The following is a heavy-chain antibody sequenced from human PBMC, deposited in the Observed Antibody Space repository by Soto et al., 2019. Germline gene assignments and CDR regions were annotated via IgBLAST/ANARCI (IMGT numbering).Heavy chain of an antibody. J-gene: IGHJ6*02. D-gene: IGHD3-16*01. V-gene: IGHV1-69*13. CDR2: IIPIFGTA. Sequence: SVKVSFKASGGTFSSYAISWVRQAPGQGLEWMGGIIPIFGTANYAQKFQGRVTITADESTSTAYMELSSLRSEDTAVYYCARNPRRGYYYGMDVWGQGTTVTVYS. CDR3: ARNPRRGYYYGMDV. CDR1: GGTFSSYA.